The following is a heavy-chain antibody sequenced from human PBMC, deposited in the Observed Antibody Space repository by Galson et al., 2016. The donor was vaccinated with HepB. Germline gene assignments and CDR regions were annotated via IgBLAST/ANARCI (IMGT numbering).Heavy chain of an antibody. D-gene: IGHD2/OR15-2a*01. Sequence: SLRLSCAASGFPFNNFAMSWVRQAPGKGLEWVSVIYSSGATYYADSVEGRFIISRHNSRNTLDLHMNSLRTEDTALYYCARGLVGSTTAIDSWGQGTLVAVSS. J-gene: IGHJ4*02. CDR1: GFPFNNFA. CDR2: IYSSGAT. CDR3: ARGLVGSTTAIDS. V-gene: IGHV3-53*04.